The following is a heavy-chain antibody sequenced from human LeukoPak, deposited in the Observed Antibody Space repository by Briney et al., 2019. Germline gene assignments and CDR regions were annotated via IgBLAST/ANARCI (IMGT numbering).Heavy chain of an antibody. CDR3: AKLNSGTYNPAWYFDY. CDR2: ISYDGSNK. D-gene: IGHD1-26*01. V-gene: IGHV3-30*18. Sequence: PGGSLRLSCAASGFTFSSYGMHWVRQAPGKGLEWVAVISYDGSNKYYADSVKGRFTISRDNSKNTLYLQMNSLRAEDTAVYYCAKLNSGTYNPAWYFDYWGQGTLVTVSS. J-gene: IGHJ4*02. CDR1: GFTFSSYG.